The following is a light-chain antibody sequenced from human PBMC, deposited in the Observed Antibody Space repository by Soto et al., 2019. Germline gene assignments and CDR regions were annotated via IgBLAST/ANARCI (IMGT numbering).Light chain of an antibody. CDR2: NNN. CDR1: SANIGSNP. CDR3: AAWDDSLNGLV. J-gene: IGLJ1*01. V-gene: IGLV1-44*01. Sequence: QSVLTQPPSASGTPGQRVTISCSGSSANIGSNPVNWYQQLPGTAPKLLIYNNNQRPSGVPDRCSGSKSGTSASLAISGLQSEDEADYYCAAWDDSLNGLVFGTGTKVTVL.